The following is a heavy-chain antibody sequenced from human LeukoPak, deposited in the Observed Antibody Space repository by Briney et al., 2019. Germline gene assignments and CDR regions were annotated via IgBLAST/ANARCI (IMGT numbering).Heavy chain of an antibody. CDR3: AREGPVIAAAGRDAFDI. D-gene: IGHD6-13*01. J-gene: IGHJ3*02. V-gene: IGHV1-2*02. CDR2: INPNSGGT. Sequence: GASVKVSCKASGYTFTGYYMHWVRQAPGQGLEWMGWINPNSGGTNYAQKFQGRVTITADESTSTAYMELSSLRSEDTAVYYCAREGPVIAAAGRDAFDIWGQGTMVTVSS. CDR1: GYTFTGYY.